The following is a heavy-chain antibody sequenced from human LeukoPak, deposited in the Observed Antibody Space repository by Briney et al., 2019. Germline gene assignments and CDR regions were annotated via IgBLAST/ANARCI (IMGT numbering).Heavy chain of an antibody. Sequence: PAETLSLTCTVSGGSISTYYWNWIRQSAGKGLEWIGRIYISGRTKYNPSLESRVTMSTDMTKKEISLKLRSVTAADTAIYYCAGDYGDPRDWFDPWGQGSPVTVSS. CDR2: IYISGRT. D-gene: IGHD4-17*01. J-gene: IGHJ5*02. V-gene: IGHV4-4*07. CDR3: AGDYGDPRDWFDP. CDR1: GGSISTYY.